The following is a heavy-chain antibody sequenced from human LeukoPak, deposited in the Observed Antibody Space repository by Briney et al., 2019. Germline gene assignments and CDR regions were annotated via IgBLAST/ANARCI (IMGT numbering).Heavy chain of an antibody. D-gene: IGHD3-22*01. Sequence: GGSLRLSCAASGFTFSDHYMDWVRQAPGKGLELVGRTRNKANRYTTEYAASVKGRFTISRDDSKNSLYLQMNSLKTEDTAVDYCATGGPYFDRIDASDVWGQGTMVTVSS. CDR1: GFTFSDHY. CDR2: TRNKANRYTT. CDR3: ATGGPYFDRIDASDV. J-gene: IGHJ3*01. V-gene: IGHV3-72*01.